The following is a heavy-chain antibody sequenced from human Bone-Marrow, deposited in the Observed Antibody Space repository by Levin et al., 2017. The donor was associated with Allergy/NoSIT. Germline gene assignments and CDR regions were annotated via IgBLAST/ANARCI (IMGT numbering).Heavy chain of an antibody. CDR3: ARDYYDYVWGAFDI. CDR2: IYYSGST. V-gene: IGHV4-31*03. CDR1: GGSISSGGYY. J-gene: IGHJ3*02. D-gene: IGHD3-16*01. Sequence: SETLSLTCTVSGGSISSGGYYWSWIRQHPGKGLEWIGYIYYSGSTYYNPSLKSRVTISVDTSKNQFSLKLSSVTAADTAVYYCARDYYDYVWGAFDIWGQGTMVTVSS.